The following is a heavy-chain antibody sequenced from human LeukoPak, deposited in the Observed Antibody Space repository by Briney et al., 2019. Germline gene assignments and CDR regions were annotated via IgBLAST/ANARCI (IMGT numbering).Heavy chain of an antibody. V-gene: IGHV3-30*18. CDR1: GFTFSAYG. Sequence: GGSLRLSCAASGFTFSAYGMHWVRQAPAKGLEWVAVISYDGNNNYYADSVKGRFTISRDNSKNTLYLQMNSLRAEDSAVYYCAKYSSTTNYYYGMDIWGQGTTVTVS. J-gene: IGHJ6*02. D-gene: IGHD5-18*01. CDR3: AKYSSTTNYYYGMDI. CDR2: ISYDGNNN.